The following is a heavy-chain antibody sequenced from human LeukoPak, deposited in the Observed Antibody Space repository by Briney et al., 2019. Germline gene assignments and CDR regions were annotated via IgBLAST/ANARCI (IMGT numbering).Heavy chain of an antibody. D-gene: IGHD2-15*01. V-gene: IGHV3-30*03. Sequence: GGSLRLSCAVSGFTFSTYGIHWVRQAPGKGLEWVAVVSYDGSNKYHADSVKGRFTISRDNSKNTLYLQMNSLRAEDTAVYYCARDPIGYCSTGSCQSFDYWGQGTLVTVSS. CDR3: ARDPIGYCSTGSCQSFDY. CDR1: GFTFSTYG. CDR2: VSYDGSNK. J-gene: IGHJ4*02.